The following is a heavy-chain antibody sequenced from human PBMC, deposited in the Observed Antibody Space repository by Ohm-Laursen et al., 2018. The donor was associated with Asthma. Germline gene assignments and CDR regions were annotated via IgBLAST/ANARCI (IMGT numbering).Heavy chain of an antibody. D-gene: IGHD3-16*02. J-gene: IGHJ4*02. CDR2: INPDGRET. CDR3: AKMPTGRIVPEFNYFDY. V-gene: IGHV3-7*03. Sequence: SLRLSCAASKFTFSNHWMNWVRQAPGKGLEWVANINPDGRETRHVDSVKGRFTISRDNAKDSLSLQMNSLRVEDTAVYYCAKMPTGRIVPEFNYFDYWGQGTLVTVSS. CDR1: KFTFSNHW.